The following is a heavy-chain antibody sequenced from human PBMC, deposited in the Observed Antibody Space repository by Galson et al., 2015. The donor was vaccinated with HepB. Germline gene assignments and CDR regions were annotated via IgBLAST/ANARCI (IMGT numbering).Heavy chain of an antibody. CDR2: IYWDDGR. V-gene: IGHV2-5*02. D-gene: IGHD3-3*01. CDR1: GFSPNTSGLG. CDR3: AHRTSVFGILTFFAY. Sequence: PALVKPTQTLTLTCTFSGFSPNTSGLGVGWVRQPPGKALEWLALIYWDDGRHYSPSLKSRLTIAKDASTNQVVLTMTDMGPEDSATYYCAHRTSVFGILTFFAYWGQGTVVTVSS. J-gene: IGHJ4*02.